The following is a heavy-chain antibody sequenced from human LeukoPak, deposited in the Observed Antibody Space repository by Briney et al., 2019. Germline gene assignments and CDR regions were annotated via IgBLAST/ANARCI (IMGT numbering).Heavy chain of an antibody. V-gene: IGHV1-69*13. CDR2: IIPIVGTT. CDR3: ARGGYYYDSSGYSHLPDY. Sequence: SVKVSCKASGGTFSSYAISWVRQAPGQGLEWMGGIIPIVGTTNYAQMFQGRVTITADESTSTAYMELSSLRSEDTAVYYCARGGYYYDSSGYSHLPDYWGQGTLVTVSA. D-gene: IGHD3-22*01. CDR1: GGTFSSYA. J-gene: IGHJ4*02.